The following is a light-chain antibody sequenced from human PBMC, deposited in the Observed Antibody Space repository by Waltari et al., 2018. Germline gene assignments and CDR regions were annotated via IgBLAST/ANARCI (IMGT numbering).Light chain of an antibody. CDR3: QQRSNWGGT. J-gene: IGKJ1*01. CDR2: DAS. V-gene: IGKV3-11*01. Sequence: EIVLTQSPATLSLSPGERATLSCRASQSVSSYLAWYQQKPGQAPRLLIYDASNRATGIPARFSGSGSGTDFTLTITSLEPEYFAVYYCQQRSNWGGTFGQGTKVEIK. CDR1: QSVSSY.